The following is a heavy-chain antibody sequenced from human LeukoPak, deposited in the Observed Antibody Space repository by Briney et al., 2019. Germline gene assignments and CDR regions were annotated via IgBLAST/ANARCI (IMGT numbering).Heavy chain of an antibody. CDR1: GGSISSGGYY. D-gene: IGHD1-7*01. J-gene: IGHJ4*02. CDR3: ARHITGTTLDY. CDR2: ISYSGST. Sequence: SQTLSLTCTVSGGSISSGGYYWSWIRQHPGKGLEWIGYISYSGSTYFNPSLKSRVTISVDTSKNQFSLQLRSVTAADTAVYYCARHITGTTLDYWGQGTLVTVSS. V-gene: IGHV4-31*03.